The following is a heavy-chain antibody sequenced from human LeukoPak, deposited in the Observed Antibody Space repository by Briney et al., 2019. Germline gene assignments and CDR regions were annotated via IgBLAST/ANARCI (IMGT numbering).Heavy chain of an antibody. CDR3: AKIPLLSQYYFDY. J-gene: IGHJ4*02. V-gene: IGHV3-30*02. Sequence: GGSLRLSCAASGFTFSSYGMHWVRQAPGKGLEWVAFIRYDGSNKYYADSVKGRFTISRDNSKNTLYLQMNSLRAEDTAVYYCAKIPLLSQYYFDYWGQGTLVTVS. CDR1: GFTFSSYG. CDR2: IRYDGSNK.